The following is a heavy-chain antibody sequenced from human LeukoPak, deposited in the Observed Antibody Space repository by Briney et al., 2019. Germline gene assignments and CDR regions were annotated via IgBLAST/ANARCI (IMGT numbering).Heavy chain of an antibody. V-gene: IGHV4-34*01. Sequence: PSETLSLTCAVSGGSISSGGYYWSWIRQPPGKGLEWIGEINRSGSTNYNPSLKSRVTISVDTSKNQFSLKLSSVTAADTAVYYCARNGYSYGAWGQGTLVTVSS. D-gene: IGHD5-18*01. CDR2: INRSGST. CDR3: ARNGYSYGA. CDR1: GGSISSGGYY. J-gene: IGHJ5*02.